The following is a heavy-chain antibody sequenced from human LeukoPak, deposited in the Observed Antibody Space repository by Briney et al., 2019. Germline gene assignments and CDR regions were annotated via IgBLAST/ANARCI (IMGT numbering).Heavy chain of an antibody. D-gene: IGHD3-16*01. CDR2: IYHSGST. CDR1: GGSIRRADYY. V-gene: IGHV4-39*01. CDR3: VRRNYVSGRIDP. J-gene: IGHJ5*02. Sequence: SETLSLTCTVSGGSIRRADYYWGWIRQSPGKGLEWIGSIYHSGSTYYNPSLQSRVTISVDTSKNQFSLNLTSVTAADTALYYCVRRNYVSGRIDPWGQGTLVTVSS.